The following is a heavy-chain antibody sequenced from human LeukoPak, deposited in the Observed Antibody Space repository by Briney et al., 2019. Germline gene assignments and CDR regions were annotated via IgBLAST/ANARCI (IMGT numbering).Heavy chain of an antibody. Sequence: ASVKVSCKASGGTFSSYAISWVRQAPGQGLEWMGRIIPILGIANYAQKFQGRVTITADKSTSTAYMELSRLRSDDTAVYYCARDRHWSSHNRHDYSNDDAFDIWGQGTMVTVSS. CDR2: IIPILGIA. CDR3: ARDRHWSSHNRHDYSNDDAFDI. V-gene: IGHV1-69*04. CDR1: GGTFSSYA. J-gene: IGHJ3*02. D-gene: IGHD4-11*01.